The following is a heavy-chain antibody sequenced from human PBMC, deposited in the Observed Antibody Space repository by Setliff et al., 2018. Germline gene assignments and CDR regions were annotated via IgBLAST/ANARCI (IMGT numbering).Heavy chain of an antibody. D-gene: IGHD6-13*01. V-gene: IGHV1-8*02. Sequence: EASVKVSCKASGYTFTSYDINWVRQATGQGLEWMGWMNPNSGNTGYAQKFQGRVTMTEDTSTDTAYMELSRLRSDDTAVYYCARVRSSSWLVVNWFDPWGQETLVTVSS. CDR3: ARVRSSSWLVVNWFDP. CDR1: GYTFTSYD. J-gene: IGHJ5*02. CDR2: MNPNSGNT.